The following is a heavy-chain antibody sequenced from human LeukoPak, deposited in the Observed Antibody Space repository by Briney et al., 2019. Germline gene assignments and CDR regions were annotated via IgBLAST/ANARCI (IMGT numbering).Heavy chain of an antibody. V-gene: IGHV1-46*01. J-gene: IGHJ4*02. CDR2: INPSGGST. CDR3: ARDKEVCSSTSCAPMITFDY. CDR1: GYTFTSYY. D-gene: IGHD2-2*01. Sequence: ASVKVSCKASGYTFTSYYMRWVRQAPGQGLEWMGIINPSGGSTSYAQKFQGRVTMTRDTSTSTVYMELSSLRSEDTAVYYCARDKEVCSSTSCAPMITFDYWGQGTLVTVSS.